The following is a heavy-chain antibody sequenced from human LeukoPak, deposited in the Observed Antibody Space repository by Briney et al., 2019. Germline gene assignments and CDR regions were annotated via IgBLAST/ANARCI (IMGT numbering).Heavy chain of an antibody. V-gene: IGHV3-7*01. D-gene: IGHD3-3*01. Sequence: GGSLRLSCAASGFTFSSYWMSWVRQAPGKGLEWVANIKQDGSEKYYVDSVKGRFTISRDNAKNSLYLQMNSPRAEDTAVYYCARDVRFSNWWFDPWGQGTLVTVSS. J-gene: IGHJ5*02. CDR2: IKQDGSEK. CDR3: ARDVRFSNWWFDP. CDR1: GFTFSSYW.